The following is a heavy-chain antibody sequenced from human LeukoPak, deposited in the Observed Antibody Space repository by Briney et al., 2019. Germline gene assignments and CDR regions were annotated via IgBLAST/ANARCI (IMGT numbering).Heavy chain of an antibody. V-gene: IGHV1-46*01. CDR3: ARDYCSSTSCYTAFDI. CDR2: INPSGGST. CDR1: GYTFTSYY. J-gene: IGHJ3*02. D-gene: IGHD2-2*02. Sequence: ASVKVSCKASGYTFTSYYMHWVRQAPGQGLEWMGIINPSGGSTSYAQKFQGRVTMTRDTSTGTVYMELSSLRSEDTAVYYCARDYCSSTSCYTAFDIWGQGTMVTVSS.